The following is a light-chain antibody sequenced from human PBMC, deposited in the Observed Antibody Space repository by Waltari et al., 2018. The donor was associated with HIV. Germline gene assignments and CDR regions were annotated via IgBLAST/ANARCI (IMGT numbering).Light chain of an antibody. CDR1: SSNIAGNY. Sequence: QSVLTQPPSASGTPGQRVTISCSGSSSNIAGNYVYWYQPLPGTAPKLLIYRNNRRPSGVPDRFSGSKSGTSASLAISGLRSEDEADYYCAAWDDSLSGLVFGGGTKLTVL. J-gene: IGLJ3*02. V-gene: IGLV1-47*01. CDR3: AAWDDSLSGLV. CDR2: RNN.